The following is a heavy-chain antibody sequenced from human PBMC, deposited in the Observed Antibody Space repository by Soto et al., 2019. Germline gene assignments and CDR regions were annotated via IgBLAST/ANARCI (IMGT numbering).Heavy chain of an antibody. V-gene: IGHV4-39*01. D-gene: IGHD3-22*01. Sequence: SETLSLTCTVSGCSISSSPYYWGWIRQPPGKGLEWIGSIYYSGSTYYNPSLKSRVTISVDTSKNQFSLKLSSVTAADTAVYYCARHGGYYYDSSGSYAVNYWGQGTLVTVSS. CDR1: GCSISSSPYY. CDR3: ARHGGYYYDSSGSYAVNY. CDR2: IYYSGST. J-gene: IGHJ4*02.